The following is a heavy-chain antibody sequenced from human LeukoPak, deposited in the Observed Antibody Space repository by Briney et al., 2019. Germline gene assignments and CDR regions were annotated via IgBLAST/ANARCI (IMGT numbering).Heavy chain of an antibody. D-gene: IGHD3-10*01. CDR1: GVPISSRSYY. Sequence: SETLSLTCSVSGVPISSRSYYWGWIRQPPGKGLEWIGYIYYSGSTYYNPSLKSRVTISVDTSKNQFSLKLSSVTAADTAVYYCARDSWFGELPYAFDIWGQGTMVTVSS. V-gene: IGHV4-31*03. J-gene: IGHJ3*02. CDR3: ARDSWFGELPYAFDI. CDR2: IYYSGST.